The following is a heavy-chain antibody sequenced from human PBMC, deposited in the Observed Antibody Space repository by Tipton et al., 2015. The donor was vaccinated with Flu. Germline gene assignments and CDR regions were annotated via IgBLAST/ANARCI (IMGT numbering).Heavy chain of an antibody. CDR1: GYTFTSYG. V-gene: IGHV1-18*01. J-gene: IGHJ3*02. CDR3: ARDDPGPHYYDSSGYQGGAFDI. Sequence: QMQLVQSGAEVKKPGASVKVSCKASGYTFTSYGISWVRQAPGQGLEWMGWISAYNGNTNYAQKLQGRVTMTTDTSTSTAYMELRSLRSDDTAVYYCARDDPGPHYYDSSGYQGGAFDIWGQGTMVTVSS. CDR2: ISAYNGNT. D-gene: IGHD3-22*01.